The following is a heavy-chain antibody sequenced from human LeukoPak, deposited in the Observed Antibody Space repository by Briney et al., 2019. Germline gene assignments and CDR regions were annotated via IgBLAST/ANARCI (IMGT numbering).Heavy chain of an antibody. CDR3: ARDSITMVRGVNSGGMDV. D-gene: IGHD3-10*01. CDR1: GGSISSYY. CDR2: IYTSGST. J-gene: IGHJ6*02. V-gene: IGHV4-4*07. Sequence: SETLSLTCTVSGGSISSYYWSWIRRPAGKGLEWIGRIYTSGSTNYNPSLKSRVAMSVDTSKNQFSLKLSSVTAADTAVYYCARDSITMVRGVNSGGMDVWGQGTTVTVSS.